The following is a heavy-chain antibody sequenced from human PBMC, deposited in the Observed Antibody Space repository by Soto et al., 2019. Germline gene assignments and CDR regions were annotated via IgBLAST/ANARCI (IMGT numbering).Heavy chain of an antibody. CDR3: ARGYCSGGSCGLFDY. J-gene: IGHJ4*02. Sequence: PETLSLTCTVSGGSLSSYYWTWIRQPPGKGLEWIGYIYYSGSTNYNPSLKSRVTISVDTSKNQFSLKLSSVTAADTAVYYCARGYCSGGSCGLFDYWGQGTLVTVSS. CDR1: GGSLSSYY. D-gene: IGHD2-15*01. V-gene: IGHV4-59*01. CDR2: IYYSGST.